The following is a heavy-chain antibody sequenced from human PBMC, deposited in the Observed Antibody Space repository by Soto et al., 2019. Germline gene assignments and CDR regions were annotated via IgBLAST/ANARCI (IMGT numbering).Heavy chain of an antibody. CDR1: GHIFSNYW. D-gene: IGHD3-22*01. CDR3: ARQRLWGTSGYYYFEN. V-gene: IGHV5-51*01. CDR2: IYPGDSDP. J-gene: IGHJ4*02. Sequence: GESLKISCKGSGHIFSNYWIGWVRQMPGKGLEWMGIIYPGDSDPRYSPSFQGQVTITVDKSINTAYLQWSRLKASDTAIYYCARQRLWGTSGYYYFENWGQGTLVTVSS.